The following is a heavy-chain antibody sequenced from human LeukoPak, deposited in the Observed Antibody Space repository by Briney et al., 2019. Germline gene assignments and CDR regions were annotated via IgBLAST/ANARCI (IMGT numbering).Heavy chain of an antibody. CDR3: ARGLTYLGTAYYYYMDV. Sequence: SETLSLTCAVYGGSFSGYSWSWIRQSPGKGLEWIADIIHSGSTNYNSSLKSRVTISLDTSKNQFSLNLTSVTAADTAVYYCARGLTYLGTAYYYYMDVSGTRTTVILSS. CDR2: IIHSGST. CDR1: GGSFSGYS. J-gene: IGHJ6*03. D-gene: IGHD7-27*01. V-gene: IGHV4-34*01.